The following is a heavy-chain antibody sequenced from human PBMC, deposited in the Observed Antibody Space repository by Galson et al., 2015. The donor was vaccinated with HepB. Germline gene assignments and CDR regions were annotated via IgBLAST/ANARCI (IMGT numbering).Heavy chain of an antibody. Sequence: SLRLSCAASGFTFSSYAMHWVRQAPGKGLEWVAIISYDGSKKYYADSAKGRFTISRDNSKNTLYLQMDSLRGEDTAVYYCVRASVAAGTGWFDAWGQGTLVTVSS. J-gene: IGHJ5*02. D-gene: IGHD6-13*01. V-gene: IGHV3-30-3*01. CDR2: ISYDGSKK. CDR3: VRASVAAGTGWFDA. CDR1: GFTFSSYA.